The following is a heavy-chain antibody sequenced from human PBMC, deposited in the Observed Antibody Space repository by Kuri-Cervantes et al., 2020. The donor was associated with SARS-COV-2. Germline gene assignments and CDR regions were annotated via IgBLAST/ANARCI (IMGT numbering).Heavy chain of an antibody. CDR3: AKGSIVATIAYYFDY. CDR2: ISWDGGST. J-gene: IGHJ4*02. CDR1: GFTFDDYA. V-gene: IGHV3-43D*04. Sequence: GESLKISCAASGFTFDDYAMHWVRQAPGKGLEWVSLISWDGGSTYYADSVKGQFTISRDNSKNSLYLQMNSLRAEDTALYYCAKGSIVATIAYYFDYWGQGTLVTVSS. D-gene: IGHD5-12*01.